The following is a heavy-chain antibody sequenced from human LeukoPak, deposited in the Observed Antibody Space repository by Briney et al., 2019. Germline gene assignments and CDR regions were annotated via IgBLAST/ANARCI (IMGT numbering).Heavy chain of an antibody. CDR2: INNDGRST. V-gene: IGHV3-74*01. CDR1: GFSFGSYA. CDR3: GTAFEF. Sequence: PGGSLRLSCAASGFSFGSYAMSWVRQAPGKGLEWVSRINNDGRSTSYADPVKGRFTISRDNAKNTLYMQMNSLRAEDTAVYYCGTAFEFWGQGTLVTVSS. D-gene: IGHD5-18*01. J-gene: IGHJ4*02.